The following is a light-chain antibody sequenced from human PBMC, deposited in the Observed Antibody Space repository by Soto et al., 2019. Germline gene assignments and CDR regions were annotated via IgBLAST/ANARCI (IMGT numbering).Light chain of an antibody. J-gene: IGKJ4*01. CDR1: QSVSSK. Sequence: EIVLTQYPGTLSLSPGERATLSCRASQSVSSKLASYQQKPGQAPRLLIYGASARATGIPARFSGSGSGTEFTLTISSLQSEDFAVYYCQQYNNWPLTFGGGTKVDIK. CDR3: QQYNNWPLT. V-gene: IGKV3D-15*01. CDR2: GAS.